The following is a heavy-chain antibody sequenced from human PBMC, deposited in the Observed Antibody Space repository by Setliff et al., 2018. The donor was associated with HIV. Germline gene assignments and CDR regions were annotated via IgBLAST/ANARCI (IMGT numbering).Heavy chain of an antibody. V-gene: IGHV3-21*01. J-gene: IGHJ4*02. CDR1: GFTFSKFS. Sequence: GESLKISCAASGFTFSKFSMSWVRQAPGKGLEWISSISSTGRYIDYADSLRGRFTISRDNARRNSLYLHLIDLGAEDTAIYYCARDAYGDSYFDYWGQGTLVTVSS. CDR3: ARDAYGDSYFDY. D-gene: IGHD4-17*01. CDR2: ISSTGRYI.